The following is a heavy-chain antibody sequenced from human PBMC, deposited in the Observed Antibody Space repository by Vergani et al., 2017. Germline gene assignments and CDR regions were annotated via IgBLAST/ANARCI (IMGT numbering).Heavy chain of an antibody. D-gene: IGHD2-21*01. J-gene: IGHJ4*02. V-gene: IGHV4-59*01. CDR1: GGSISSYY. CDR3: ARDRDHIVVV. CDR2: IYYSGST. Sequence: QVQLQESGPGLVKPSETLSLTCTVSGGSISSYYWSWIRQPPGKGLEWIGYIYYSGSTNYNPSLKSRVTISVDTSKNQFSLKLSSVTAADTAVYYCARDRDHIVVVWGQGTLVTVSS.